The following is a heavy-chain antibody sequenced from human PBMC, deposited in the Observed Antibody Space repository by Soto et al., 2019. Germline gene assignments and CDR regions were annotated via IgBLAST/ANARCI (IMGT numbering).Heavy chain of an antibody. Sequence: VEMVQSGAEVKKPGASVRVSCKASGYTFTDYFIHWVRQAPGQGLEWMGWINTNSGGTNYAQKFQGRVTMTRDTSITTVYLDLSRLRSDDTATYYCARDTKMPANAIHDGRWGQGTLVTVSS. CDR1: GYTFTDYF. CDR3: ARDTKMPANAIHDGR. V-gene: IGHV1-2*02. D-gene: IGHD2-2*01. J-gene: IGHJ4*02. CDR2: INTNSGGT.